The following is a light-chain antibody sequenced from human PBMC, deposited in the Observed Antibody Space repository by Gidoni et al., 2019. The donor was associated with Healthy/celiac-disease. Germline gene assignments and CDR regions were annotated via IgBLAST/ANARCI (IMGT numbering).Light chain of an antibody. J-gene: IGKJ3*01. Sequence: DIVMTQSPASLAVSLGEGATINCKSSKSVLYSSNNKNYLAWYQQKPGQPPKLLIYWASTRETGVPYRFSGSGSGTDFTLTISSLQAEDVAVYYCQQYYSTPCTFGPGTKVDIK. V-gene: IGKV4-1*01. CDR3: QQYYSTPCT. CDR1: KSVLYSSNNKNY. CDR2: WAS.